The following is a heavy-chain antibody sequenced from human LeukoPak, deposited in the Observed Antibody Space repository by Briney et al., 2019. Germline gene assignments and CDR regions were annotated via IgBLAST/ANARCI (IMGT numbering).Heavy chain of an antibody. D-gene: IGHD3-3*01. J-gene: IGHJ2*01. CDR2: VYTTGTGST. CDR3: ARGQIYDYWTPVSWKFDL. CDR1: GFTFSSYR. V-gene: IGHV4-4*08. Sequence: GSLRLSCAASGFTFSSYRMNWIRQPPGKGLEWIGNVYTTGTGSTYYNPSVKSRVTVSSDTSKSQVSLKVNSVTAADTAVYYCARGQIYDYWTPVSWKFDLWGRDTLVTVSS.